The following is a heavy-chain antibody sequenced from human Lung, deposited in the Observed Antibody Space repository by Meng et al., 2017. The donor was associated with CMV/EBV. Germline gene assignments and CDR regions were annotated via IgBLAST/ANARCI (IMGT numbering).Heavy chain of an antibody. CDR3: ARAGAFPQYFDY. CDR2: IYGGTGT. J-gene: IGHJ4*02. Sequence: ESXKISCAVSGFTVSSNYMNWVRQAPGKGLEWVSIIYGGTGTYYADSVKGRFSISRDNSKNTVYLQTDSLSPEDTAVYYWARAGAFPQYFDYWGQGALVTVSS. CDR1: GFTVSSNY. D-gene: IGHD3-16*01. V-gene: IGHV3-53*01.